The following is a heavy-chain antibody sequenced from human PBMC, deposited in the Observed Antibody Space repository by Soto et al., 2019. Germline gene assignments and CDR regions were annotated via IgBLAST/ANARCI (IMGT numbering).Heavy chain of an antibody. D-gene: IGHD6-6*01. CDR2: IHNSGST. CDR3: ARGNSLWDY. CDR1: GGSISSYY. V-gene: IGHV4-59*01. J-gene: IGHJ4*02. Sequence: QVQLQESGPGLVKPSETLSLTCTVSGGSISSYYWSWIRQPPGKGLEWIAYIHNSGSTNYNPSLKSRVTVSVDTSKNQFSLKLSSVTAADTAVYYCARGNSLWDYWGQGTLVTVSS.